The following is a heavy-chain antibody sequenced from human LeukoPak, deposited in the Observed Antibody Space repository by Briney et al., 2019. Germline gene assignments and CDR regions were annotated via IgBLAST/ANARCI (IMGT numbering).Heavy chain of an antibody. CDR2: IYYSGST. J-gene: IGHJ4*02. CDR3: ARVGGLQWFGELTGPFDY. Sequence: SETLSLTCTVSGGSISSYYWSCIRQPPGKGLEWIGYIYYSGSTDYNPSLKSRVTISADTSNNQFSLKPNSVTAADTAVYYCARVGGLQWFGELTGPFDYWGQGTLVTVSS. V-gene: IGHV4-59*01. CDR1: GGSISSYY. D-gene: IGHD3-10*01.